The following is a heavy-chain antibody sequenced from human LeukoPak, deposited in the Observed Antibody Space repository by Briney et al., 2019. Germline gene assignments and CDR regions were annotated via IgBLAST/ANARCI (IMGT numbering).Heavy chain of an antibody. CDR1: GFTFSIYG. Sequence: GGSLRLSCAASGFTFSIYGMSWVRQAPGKGLEWVSSISTTGGSTQYADSVKGRFTISRDNSKNTLYLQMNSLRAEDTAVYYCAKNKQWLFDYWGQGSLVTVSS. CDR2: ISTTGGST. D-gene: IGHD6-19*01. V-gene: IGHV3-23*01. CDR3: AKNKQWLFDY. J-gene: IGHJ4*02.